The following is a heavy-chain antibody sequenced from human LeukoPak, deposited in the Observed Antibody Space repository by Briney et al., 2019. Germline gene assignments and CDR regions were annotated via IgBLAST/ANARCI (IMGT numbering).Heavy chain of an antibody. CDR3: VREPVGVPAANY. J-gene: IGHJ4*02. V-gene: IGHV3-23*01. CDR1: GFTFSNYA. CDR2: ISGSGGNT. D-gene: IGHD2-2*01. Sequence: PGGSLRLSCAASGFTFSNYAMSWVRQAPGKGLEWVSAISGSGGNTYYADSVRGRFSISRDNSKNTQYLQMNILRAEDTAVYYCVREPVGVPAANYWGQGTLVTVSS.